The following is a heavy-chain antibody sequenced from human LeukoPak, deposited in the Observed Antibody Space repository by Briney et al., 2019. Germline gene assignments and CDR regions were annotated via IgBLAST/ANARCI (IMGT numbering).Heavy chain of an antibody. V-gene: IGHV4-39*07. CDR1: GGSISSTNYY. J-gene: IGHJ3*02. CDR2: MYYNGST. CDR3: AVLLAGVSDGFDNAFDI. D-gene: IGHD5-24*01. Sequence: PSETLSLTCTVSGGSISSTNYYWGWIRQPPGKGLEWIGSMYYNGSTYCNPSLKSRVTISVDTSKNQFSLKLRSVTAADTALYYCAVLLAGVSDGFDNAFDIWGQGTMVTVSS.